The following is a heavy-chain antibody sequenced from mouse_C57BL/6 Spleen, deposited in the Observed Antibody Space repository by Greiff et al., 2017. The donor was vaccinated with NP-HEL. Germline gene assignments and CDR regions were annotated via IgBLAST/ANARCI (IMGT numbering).Heavy chain of an antibody. Sequence: VKLMESGAELVRPGASVKLSCKASGYTFTDYYINWVKQRPGQGLEWIARIYPGSGNTYYNEKFKGKATLTAEKSSSTAYMQLSSLTSEDSAVYFCARETGSPFAYWGQGTLVTVSA. J-gene: IGHJ3*01. CDR1: GYTFTDYY. CDR3: ARETGSPFAY. D-gene: IGHD4-1*01. V-gene: IGHV1-76*01. CDR2: IYPGSGNT.